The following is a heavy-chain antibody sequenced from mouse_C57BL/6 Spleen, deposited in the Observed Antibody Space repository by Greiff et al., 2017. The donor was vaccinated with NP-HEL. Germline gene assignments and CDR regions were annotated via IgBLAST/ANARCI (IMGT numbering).Heavy chain of an antibody. CDR2: INPNNGGT. J-gene: IGHJ4*01. Sequence: EVQLQQSGPELVKPGASVKISCKASGYTFTDYYMNWVKQSHGKSLEWIGDINPNNGGTSYNQKFKGKATLTVDKSSSTAYMELRSLTSEDSAVYYCARTYGNYEWAMDYWGQGTSVTVSS. CDR3: ARTYGNYEWAMDY. V-gene: IGHV1-26*01. CDR1: GYTFTDYY. D-gene: IGHD2-1*01.